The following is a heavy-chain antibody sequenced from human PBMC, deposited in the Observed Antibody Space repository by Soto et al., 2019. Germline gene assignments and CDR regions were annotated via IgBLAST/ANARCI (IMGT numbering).Heavy chain of an antibody. CDR2: ITSSGSYV. Sequence: GGSLRLSCLTSGFTFSRNTMNWVRQAPGKGLEWVASITSSGSYVYYADSVKGRFSASRDNAKNSLSLQMDSLRPDDTAIYFCVKDEGIAVWEVWGQGTRDNVSS. CDR1: GFTFSRNT. D-gene: IGHD2-15*01. V-gene: IGHV3-21*01. CDR3: VKDEGIAVWEV. J-gene: IGHJ6*02.